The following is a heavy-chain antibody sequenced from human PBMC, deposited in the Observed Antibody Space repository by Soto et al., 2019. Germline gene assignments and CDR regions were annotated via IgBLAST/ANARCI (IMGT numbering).Heavy chain of an antibody. D-gene: IGHD2-8*01. Sequence: SETLSLTCTVSGGSISSYYWSWIRQPPGKGLEWIGYIYYSGSTNYNPSLKSRVTISVDTSKSQFSLKLSSVTAADTAVYYCARAERGYCTNGVCPAEFDYWGQGTLVTVSS. CDR3: ARAERGYCTNGVCPAEFDY. CDR1: GGSISSYY. CDR2: IYYSGST. J-gene: IGHJ4*02. V-gene: IGHV4-59*01.